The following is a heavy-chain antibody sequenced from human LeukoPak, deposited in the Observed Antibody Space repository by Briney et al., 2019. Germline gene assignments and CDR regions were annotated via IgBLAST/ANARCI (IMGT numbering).Heavy chain of an antibody. D-gene: IGHD3-22*01. Sequence: GGSLRLSCAASGFTFSSYDMPWVRQATGKGLEWVSAIGTAGDTYYPGSVKGRFTISRENAKNSLYLQMNSLRAGDTAVYYCARGGYYDSSFDYWGQGTLVTVSS. CDR1: GFTFSSYD. V-gene: IGHV3-13*01. J-gene: IGHJ4*02. CDR2: IGTAGDT. CDR3: ARGGYYDSSFDY.